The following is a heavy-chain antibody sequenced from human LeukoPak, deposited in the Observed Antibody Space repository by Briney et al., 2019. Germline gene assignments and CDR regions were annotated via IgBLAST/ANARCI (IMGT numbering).Heavy chain of an antibody. CDR2: ISYDGSNK. CDR1: GFTLSSYG. D-gene: IGHD2-21*01. V-gene: IGHV3-30*18. J-gene: IGHJ4*02. Sequence: AGGSLRLSCAASGFTLSSYGMHWVRQAPGKGLEWVAVISYDGSNKYYADSVKGRFTNSRDNSKNTQYLQMNSLRAEDTAVYYCAKGYCGGDCPFDYWGQGTLVTVSS. CDR3: AKGYCGGDCPFDY.